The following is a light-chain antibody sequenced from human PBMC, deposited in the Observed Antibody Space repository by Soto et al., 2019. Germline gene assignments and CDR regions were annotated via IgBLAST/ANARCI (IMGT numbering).Light chain of an antibody. CDR2: AAS. CDR3: QRTYNAPFT. CDR1: DSIDRY. V-gene: IGKV1-39*01. J-gene: IGKJ3*01. Sequence: DIQMTQSPSSLSAFVGATVTISCRATDSIDRYFNWYQQKPGQAPRVLITAASTLQSGVPSRFSGSGSWIDFTLPINNLQPDYFATYYCQRTYNAPFTFGPGTKAAIK.